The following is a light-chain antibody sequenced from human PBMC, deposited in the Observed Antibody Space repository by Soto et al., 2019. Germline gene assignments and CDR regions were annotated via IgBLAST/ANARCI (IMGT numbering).Light chain of an antibody. CDR3: KHYNSYSEA. Sequence: DIQLTQSPSFLSASVGDRVTITCRASQGISSYLAWYQQKPGKAPKLLIYKASTLKSGVPSRFSGSGSGTEFTLTISTLQPDDFATYYCKHYNSYSEAFAQGTKVDIK. V-gene: IGKV1-9*01. CDR2: KAS. J-gene: IGKJ1*01. CDR1: QGISSY.